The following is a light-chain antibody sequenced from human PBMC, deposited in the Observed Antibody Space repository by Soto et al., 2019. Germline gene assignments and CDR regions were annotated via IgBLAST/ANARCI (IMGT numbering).Light chain of an antibody. Sequence: EIVMTQSPAILSASPGDGATLFCRASQSISNNFLAWYQHKPGQSPRLLIHGASTTATGVPARFSGSASETEFTLTISSLQSEDFAVYYCQQYSAWPLTFGGGTKVEI. CDR1: QSISNN. CDR2: GAS. CDR3: QQYSAWPLT. V-gene: IGKV3-15*01. J-gene: IGKJ4*01.